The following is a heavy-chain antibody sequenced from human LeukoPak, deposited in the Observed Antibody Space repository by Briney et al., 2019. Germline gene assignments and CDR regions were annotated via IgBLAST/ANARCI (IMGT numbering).Heavy chain of an antibody. Sequence: SETLSLTCAVSSYSISSGFYWGWIRQPPGKGLEWIGSIYYSGTTYYNPSLKSRVTISVDTSKNRFSLKLSSVTAADTAVYYCARARGGTYADFDYWGQGTLVTVSS. CDR3: ARARGGTYADFDY. J-gene: IGHJ4*02. V-gene: IGHV4-38-2*01. CDR1: SYSISSGFY. CDR2: IYYSGTT. D-gene: IGHD1-26*01.